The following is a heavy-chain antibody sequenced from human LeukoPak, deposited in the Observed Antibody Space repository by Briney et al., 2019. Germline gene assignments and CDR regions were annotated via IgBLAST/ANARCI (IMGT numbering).Heavy chain of an antibody. D-gene: IGHD2-15*01. CDR3: ARDLADSKSY. CDR1: GDSISSSTYY. CDR2: VHYSGTT. Sequence: SETLSLTCSVSGDSISSSTYYWGWIRQSPGKGLEWIGSVHYSGTTYYNPSLKSRVTISVDTSKNQFFLRLSSVTAADTAVYYCARDLADSKSYWGQGTLVTVSS. J-gene: IGHJ4*02. V-gene: IGHV4-39*07.